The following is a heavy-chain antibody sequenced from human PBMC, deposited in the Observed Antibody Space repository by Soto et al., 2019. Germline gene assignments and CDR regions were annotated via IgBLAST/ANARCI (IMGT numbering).Heavy chain of an antibody. CDR3: AREGDGTTSGVWDY. CDR2: IIPIFGTA. J-gene: IGHJ4*02. V-gene: IGHV1-69*13. D-gene: IGHD2-2*01. CDR1: GGTFSSYA. Sequence: VKVSCKASGGTFSSYAISWVRQAPGQGLEWMGGIIPIFGTANYAQKFQGRVTITADKSTSTAYMELSSLRSEDTAVYYCAREGDGTTSGVWDYWGQGTLVTVSS.